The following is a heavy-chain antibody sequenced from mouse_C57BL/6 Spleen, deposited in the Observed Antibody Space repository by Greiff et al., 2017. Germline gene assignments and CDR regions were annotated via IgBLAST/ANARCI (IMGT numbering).Heavy chain of an antibody. CDR1: GFTFNTYA. D-gene: IGHD2-4*01. CDR2: IRSKSSNYAT. V-gene: IGHV10-3*01. J-gene: IGHJ1*03. CDR3: VRESDYDVGYFDV. Sequence: VQLKESGGGLVQPKGSLKLSCAASGFTFNTYAMHWVRQAPGKGLEWVARIRSKSSNYATYYADSVKDRFTISRDDSQNMLYLQMDNLKTEDTAMDDCVRESDYDVGYFDVWGTGTTVTVSS.